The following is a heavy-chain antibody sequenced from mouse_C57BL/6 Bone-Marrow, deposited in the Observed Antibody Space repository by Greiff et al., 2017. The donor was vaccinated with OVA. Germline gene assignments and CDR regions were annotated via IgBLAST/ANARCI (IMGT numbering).Heavy chain of an antibody. CDR1: GYTFTSYW. J-gene: IGHJ1*03. Sequence: VQLQQPGAELVKPGASVKMSCKASGYTFTSYWITWVKQRPGQGLEWIGDIYPGSGSTNYNEKFKSKATLTVDTSSSTAYRQRSSLTSEDSEVYYCARRYYGSSWYFDVWGTGTTVTVSS. CDR2: IYPGSGST. CDR3: ARRYYGSSWYFDV. D-gene: IGHD1-1*01. V-gene: IGHV1-55*01.